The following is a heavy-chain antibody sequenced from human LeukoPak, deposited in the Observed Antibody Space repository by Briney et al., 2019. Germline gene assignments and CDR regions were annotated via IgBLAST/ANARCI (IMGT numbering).Heavy chain of an antibody. CDR2: ISSSSSYI. Sequence: GGSLRLSCAASGITFSSYSMNWVRQAPGKGLEWVSSISSSSSYIYYADSVKGRFTISRDNAKNSLYLQMNSLRAEDTAVYYCARYGDSHFDYWGQGTLVTVSS. J-gene: IGHJ4*02. D-gene: IGHD4-17*01. CDR3: ARYGDSHFDY. CDR1: GITFSSYS. V-gene: IGHV3-21*01.